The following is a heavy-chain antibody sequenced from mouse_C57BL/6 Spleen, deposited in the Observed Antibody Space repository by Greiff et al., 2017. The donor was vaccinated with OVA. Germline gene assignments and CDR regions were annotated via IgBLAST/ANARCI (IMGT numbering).Heavy chain of an antibody. CDR1: GYTFTEYT. D-gene: IGHD1-3*01. J-gene: IGHJ3*01. V-gene: IGHV1-62-2*01. CDR3: ARHEDRDIAPVLVD. Sequence: QVQLKESGAELVKPGASVKLSCKASGYTFTEYTIHWVKQRSGQGLEWIGWFYPGSGSIKYNEKFKDKATLTADISSSTVYMELSRLTSEDSSVYFWARHEDRDIAPVLVDWGQGTLVTVSA. CDR2: FYPGSGSI.